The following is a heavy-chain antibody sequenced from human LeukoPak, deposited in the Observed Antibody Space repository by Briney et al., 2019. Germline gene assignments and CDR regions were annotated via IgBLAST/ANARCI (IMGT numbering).Heavy chain of an antibody. CDR3: AKGTMSQHRGAFDI. V-gene: IGHV3-23*01. D-gene: IGHD3-22*01. Sequence: GGSLRLSCAASGFTFDDYGLSWVRQAPGKGLEWVSSIIGTGGSTHYADSVKGRFTISRDNSKNTLYLQMNSLRAEDTAVYYCAKGTMSQHRGAFDIWGQGTMVIVSS. CDR2: IIGTGGST. CDR1: GFTFDDYG. J-gene: IGHJ3*02.